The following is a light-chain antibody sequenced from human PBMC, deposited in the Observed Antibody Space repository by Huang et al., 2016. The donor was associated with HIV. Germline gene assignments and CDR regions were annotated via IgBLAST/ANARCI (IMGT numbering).Light chain of an antibody. CDR3: QQYNNWPMYT. V-gene: IGKV3-15*01. J-gene: IGKJ2*01. Sequence: EIVMTQSPVTLSVSPGERATLSCRASQSVSNKLAWYQHKPGQAPWLLIYGASTRATGVPARFRGRGSGTAFTLTISSLQSEDYAVYYCQQYNNWPMYTFGQGTKLEIK. CDR1: QSVSNK. CDR2: GAS.